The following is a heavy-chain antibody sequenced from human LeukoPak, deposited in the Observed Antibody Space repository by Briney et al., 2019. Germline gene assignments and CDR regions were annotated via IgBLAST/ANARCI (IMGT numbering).Heavy chain of an antibody. CDR2: ISGSGGST. CDR1: GFTFSSYA. V-gene: IGHV3-23*01. J-gene: IGHJ4*02. D-gene: IGHD3-10*01. CDR3: AKERYYGSGSYFDY. Sequence: GGPLRLSCAASGFTFSSYAMRWVRQPPGKWLEWVSAISGSGGSTYYADSVKGRFTISRDNPKNPLYLQMNSLRAEDTAVYYCAKERYYGSGSYFDYWGQGTLVTVSS.